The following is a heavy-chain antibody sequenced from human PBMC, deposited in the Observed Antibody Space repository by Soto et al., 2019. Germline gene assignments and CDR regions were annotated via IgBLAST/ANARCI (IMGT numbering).Heavy chain of an antibody. CDR2: ISGSAGST. CDR3: AKIHSSGWYYFDAFDI. V-gene: IGHV3-23*01. CDR1: GFTFNGYA. D-gene: IGHD6-19*01. J-gene: IGHJ3*02. Sequence: GGSLRLSCAASGFTFNGYAMSWVRQAPGKGLEWVSAISGSAGSTKSADSVKGRFTISRDNSKNTLYLQMNSLRAEDTAVYYCAKIHSSGWYYFDAFDIWGQGTMVTLSS.